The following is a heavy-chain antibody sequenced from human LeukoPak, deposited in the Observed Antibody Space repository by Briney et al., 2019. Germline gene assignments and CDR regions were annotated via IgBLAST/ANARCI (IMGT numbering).Heavy chain of an antibody. CDR2: INHSGST. V-gene: IGHV4-34*01. CDR1: GGSFSGYY. CDR3: ARVGEENPRPYYFDY. Sequence: KASETLSLTCAVYGGSFSGYYWSWIRQPPGKGLEWIGEINHSGSTNYNPSLKSRVTISVDTSKNQFSLKLSSVTAADTAVYYCARVGEENPRPYYFDYWGQGTLVTVSS. J-gene: IGHJ4*02. D-gene: IGHD1-26*01.